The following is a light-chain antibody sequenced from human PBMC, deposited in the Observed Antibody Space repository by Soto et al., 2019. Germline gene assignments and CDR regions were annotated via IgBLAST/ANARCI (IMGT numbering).Light chain of an antibody. J-gene: IGKJ4*01. Sequence: EIVLTQSPATLSLSPGERATLSCRASRSVTTFLAWYQQKPGQAPRLLLYDASKRATGVPTRFSGSGSGTDFTLTISSLESEDFAVYYCQQRTNWPLTFGGGTKVERK. V-gene: IGKV3-11*01. CDR2: DAS. CDR1: RSVTTF. CDR3: QQRTNWPLT.